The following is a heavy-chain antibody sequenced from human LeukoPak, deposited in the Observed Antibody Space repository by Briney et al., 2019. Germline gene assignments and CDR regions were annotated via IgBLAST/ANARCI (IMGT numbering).Heavy chain of an antibody. CDR2: IYHSGST. D-gene: IGHD3-22*01. J-gene: IGHJ4*02. V-gene: IGHV4-30-2*01. CDR1: GGSISSGGYC. CDR3: ARENPDYDSSGSFDY. Sequence: PSETLSLTCTVSGGSISSGGYCWSWIRQPQGKGLEWIGYIYHSGSTYYNPSLKSRVTISVDRSKNQFSLKLSSVTAADTAVYYCARENPDYDSSGSFDYWGQGTLVTVSS.